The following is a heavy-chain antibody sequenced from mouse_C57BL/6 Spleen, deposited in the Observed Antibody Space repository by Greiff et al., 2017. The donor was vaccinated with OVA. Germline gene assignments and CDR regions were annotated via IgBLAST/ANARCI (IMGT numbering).Heavy chain of an antibody. D-gene: IGHD1-1*01. CDR3: ARAGTTVVEAY. J-gene: IGHJ3*01. Sequence: QVQLKQPGAELVKPGASVKLSCKASGYTFTSYWMQWVKQRPGQGLEWIGEIDPSDSYTNYNQKFKGKATLTVDTSSSTAYMQLSSLTSEDSAVYYCARAGTTVVEAYWGQGTLVTVSA. CDR2: IDPSDSYT. CDR1: GYTFTSYW. V-gene: IGHV1-50*01.